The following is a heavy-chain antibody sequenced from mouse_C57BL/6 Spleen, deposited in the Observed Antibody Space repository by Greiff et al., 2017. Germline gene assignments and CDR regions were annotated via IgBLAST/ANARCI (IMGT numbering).Heavy chain of an antibody. D-gene: IGHD1-1*01. CDR1: GYTFTSYT. J-gene: IGHJ4*01. Sequence: VQLQESGAELARPGASVKMSCKASGYTFTSYTMHWVKQRPGQGLEWIGYINPSSGYTKYNQKFKDKATLTADKSSSTAYIQLSSLTSEDSAVYYCARSGGSSYGYAMDYWGQGTSVTVSS. V-gene: IGHV1-4*01. CDR3: ARSGGSSYGYAMDY. CDR2: INPSSGYT.